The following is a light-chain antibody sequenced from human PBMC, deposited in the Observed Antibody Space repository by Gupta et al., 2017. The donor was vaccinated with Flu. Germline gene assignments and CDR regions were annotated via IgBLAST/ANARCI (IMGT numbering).Light chain of an antibody. CDR3: QQRSIWPIT. CDR2: DAS. J-gene: IGKJ5*01. V-gene: IGKV3-11*01. Sequence: EIVLTQSPATLSLSPGERATLSCRASQSVSSYLAWYQQKPGQAPRLLIYDASNRATGIPARFSGSGSGTDFTLTISSLEPEDFAVYHCQQRSIWPITFGQGTRLEIK. CDR1: QSVSSY.